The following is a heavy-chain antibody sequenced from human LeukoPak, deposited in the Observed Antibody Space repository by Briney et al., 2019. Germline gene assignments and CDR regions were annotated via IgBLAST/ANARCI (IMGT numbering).Heavy chain of an antibody. Sequence: GRSLRLSCAASGFTFSSYGMHWVRQAPGKGLEWVAVIWYDGSNKYYADSVKGRFTISRDNSKNTLYLQMNSLRAEDTAVYYCARDSSGFDPRGQGTLVTVSS. V-gene: IGHV3-33*01. CDR1: GFTFSSYG. J-gene: IGHJ5*02. CDR2: IWYDGSNK. CDR3: ARDSSGFDP. D-gene: IGHD2-15*01.